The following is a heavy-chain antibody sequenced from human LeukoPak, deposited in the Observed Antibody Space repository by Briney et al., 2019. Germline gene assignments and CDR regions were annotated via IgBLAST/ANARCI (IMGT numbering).Heavy chain of an antibody. V-gene: IGHV4-39*07. J-gene: IGHJ4*02. Sequence: SETLSLTCSVSGGSISSSSYDWGWTRQPPGKGREWIGRIYYSGSTYNNPSLKAGVTISVDTPKNQSSLKLASVAAADPAVYYCARDCSDYWGQGTLVTVSS. CDR1: GGSISSSSYD. CDR3: ARDCSDY. CDR2: IYYSGST. D-gene: IGHD3-10*02.